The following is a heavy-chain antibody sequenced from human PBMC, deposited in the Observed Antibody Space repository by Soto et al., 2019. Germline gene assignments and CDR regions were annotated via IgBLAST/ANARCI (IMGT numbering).Heavy chain of an antibody. D-gene: IGHD5-12*01. CDR2: ISAYNGNT. CDR1: GYTFTSYG. J-gene: IGHJ5*02. Sequence: GASVKVSCKASGYTFTSYGISWVRQAPGQGLEWMGWISAYNGNTNYAQKLQGRVTMTTDTSTSTAYMELRSPRSDDTAVYYCARESIVATIALGIGPWGQGTLVTVSS. CDR3: ARESIVATIALGIGP. V-gene: IGHV1-18*01.